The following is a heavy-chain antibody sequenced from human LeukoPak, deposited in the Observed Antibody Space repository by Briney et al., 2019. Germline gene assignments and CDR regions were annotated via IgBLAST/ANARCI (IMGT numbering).Heavy chain of an antibody. J-gene: IGHJ5*02. V-gene: IGHV4-31*11. Sequence: SETLSLTCAVYGGSFSGYYWSWIRQHPGKGLEWIGYIYYSGSTYYNPSLKSRVTISVDTSKNQFSLKLSSVTAADTAVYYCARDNQLGYCSGGSCYAHWFDPWGQGTLVTVSS. D-gene: IGHD2-15*01. CDR2: IYYSGST. CDR1: GGSFSGYY. CDR3: ARDNQLGYCSGGSCYAHWFDP.